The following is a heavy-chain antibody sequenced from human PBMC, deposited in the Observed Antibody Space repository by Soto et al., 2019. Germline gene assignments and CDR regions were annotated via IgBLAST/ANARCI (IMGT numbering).Heavy chain of an antibody. D-gene: IGHD2-15*01. Sequence: QVQLQESGPGLVKPSQTLSLTCTVSGGSISSGGYYWSWIRQHPGKRLEWIGYIYYSGSTYYNTSIKSRVTMSVDTYTNQYYLKLRAGTAADAAVYYCAWFGRRDYYYYGMDAWGQGTTVTVSS. CDR1: GGSISSGGYY. CDR2: IYYSGST. CDR3: AWFGRRDYYYYGMDA. J-gene: IGHJ6*02. V-gene: IGHV4-31*03.